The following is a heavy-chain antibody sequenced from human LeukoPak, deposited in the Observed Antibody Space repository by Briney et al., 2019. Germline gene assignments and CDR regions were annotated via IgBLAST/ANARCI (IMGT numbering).Heavy chain of an antibody. CDR3: ARDEYDYGDYGAAGSAPYY. D-gene: IGHD4-17*01. CDR2: INPNSGGG. CDR1: GYTFTGYY. J-gene: IGHJ4*02. Sequence: ASVKVSCKASGYTFTGYYMHWVRQAPGQGLEWMGWINPNSGGGNYAQKFQGRVTMTRDTSISTAYMELSRLRSDDTAVYYCARDEYDYGDYGAAGSAPYYWGQGTLVTVSS. V-gene: IGHV1-2*02.